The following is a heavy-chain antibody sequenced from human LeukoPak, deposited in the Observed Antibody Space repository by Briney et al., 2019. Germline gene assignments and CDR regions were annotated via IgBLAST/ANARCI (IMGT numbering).Heavy chain of an antibody. CDR1: GYTFTDNY. V-gene: IGHV1-2*02. CDR3: GRVAYCGSGCYYYFDY. CDR2: INPRSGGT. J-gene: IGHJ4*02. Sequence: ASVKVSCKASGYTFTDNYIHGVRQAPGQGLEWMGGINPRSGGTSYVQKFQGRVTVTRDTPISTAYMELSSLTSDDTGVYYCGRVAYCGSGCYYYFDYWGQGTLVTVSS. D-gene: IGHD2-21*02.